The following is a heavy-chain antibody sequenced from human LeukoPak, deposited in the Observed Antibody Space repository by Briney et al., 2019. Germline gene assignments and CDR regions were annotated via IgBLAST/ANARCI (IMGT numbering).Heavy chain of an antibody. CDR3: ARARYYGLGSLYAMDV. J-gene: IGHJ6*02. D-gene: IGHD3-10*01. Sequence: SETLSLTCNVSGGSISNYYWSWIRQPPGKGLEWIGYIHHSGITYYNPSLKSRVTISVDTSNNQFSLKLTSVTAADTAVYYCARARYYGLGSLYAMDVWGQGTTVTVSS. V-gene: IGHV4-59*12. CDR2: IHHSGIT. CDR1: GGSISNYY.